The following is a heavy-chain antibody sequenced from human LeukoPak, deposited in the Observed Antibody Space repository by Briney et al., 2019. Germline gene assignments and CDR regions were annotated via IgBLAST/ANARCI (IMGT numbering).Heavy chain of an antibody. D-gene: IGHD5-12*01. V-gene: IGHV3-23*01. CDR2: ISGSGGST. CDR1: GFTFSSYA. Sequence: PGGSLRLSCAASGFTFSSYAMSWVRQAPGKGLEWVSAISGSGGSTYYADSVKGRFTISRDNSKNTLYLQTNSLRAEDTAVYYCAKSGGWLRLNYFDYWGQGTLVTVSS. CDR3: AKSGGWLRLNYFDY. J-gene: IGHJ4*02.